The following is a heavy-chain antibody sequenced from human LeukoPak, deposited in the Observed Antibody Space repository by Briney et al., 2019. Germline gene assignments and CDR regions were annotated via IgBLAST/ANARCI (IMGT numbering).Heavy chain of an antibody. D-gene: IGHD1-26*01. CDR3: AREVGAENFDY. J-gene: IGHJ4*02. Sequence: PSETLSLTCTVWGGSISSYYWSWIRQPAGKGLEGIGRIYTSGSTNYNPSLKSRVTMSVDTSKNPFSLKLSSVTAADTAVYFCAREVGAENFDYWGQGPLVTVSS. CDR2: IYTSGST. V-gene: IGHV4-4*07. CDR1: GGSISSYY.